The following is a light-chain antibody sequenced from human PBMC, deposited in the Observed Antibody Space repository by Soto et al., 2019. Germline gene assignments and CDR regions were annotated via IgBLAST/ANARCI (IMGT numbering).Light chain of an antibody. V-gene: IGKV3-20*01. Sequence: EIVLTHSPGTLSLSPGERATLSCRASQSVSSSYLAWYQQKPGQAPRLLIYGASSRATGIPDRFSGSGSGTDFTLTISRLEPEDFAVYYCQQYGSSLITFGQGTRLRL. CDR1: QSVSSSY. CDR3: QQYGSSLIT. J-gene: IGKJ5*01. CDR2: GAS.